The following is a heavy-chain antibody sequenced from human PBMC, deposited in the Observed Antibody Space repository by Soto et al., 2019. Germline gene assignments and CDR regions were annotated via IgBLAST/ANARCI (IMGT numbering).Heavy chain of an antibody. CDR2: INSDGSST. Sequence: GGSLRLSCAASGFTFSSYWMHWVRQAPGKGLVWVSLINSDGSSTSYADSVKGRFSTSRDNAKNTLYLQMNSLRAEDTAVYYCARVRSNWGLDWGQGTLFTVSS. CDR1: GFTFSSYW. D-gene: IGHD7-27*01. CDR3: ARVRSNWGLD. J-gene: IGHJ4*02. V-gene: IGHV3-74*01.